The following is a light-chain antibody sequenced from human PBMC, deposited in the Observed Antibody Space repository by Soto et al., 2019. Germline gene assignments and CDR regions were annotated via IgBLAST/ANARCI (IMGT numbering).Light chain of an antibody. J-gene: IGKJ4*01. CDR1: QGISSL. CDR3: QQANRFPLT. Sequence: DIQMTQSPSSVSASVGDRVTITCRSSQGISSLFAWYQQKPGQAPNLLIHTPSSLQSGVPSRFSGSGSGTDFTLTISSLQPEDFATYYCQQANRFPLTFGGGTKVEIK. CDR2: TPS. V-gene: IGKV1-12*01.